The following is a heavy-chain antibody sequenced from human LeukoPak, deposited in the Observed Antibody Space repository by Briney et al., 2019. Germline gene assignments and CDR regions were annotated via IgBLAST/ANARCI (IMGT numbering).Heavy chain of an antibody. CDR3: AKGGKWDVTPFDY. CDR1: GFTFTSYS. D-gene: IGHD1-26*01. CDR2: ISGGGGST. Sequence: GGSLRLSCAASGFTFTSYSMNWVRQAPGKGLEWVSTISGGGGSTNYADSVKGRFTISRDNSKNTLYLQVNSLRAEDTAVYYCAKGGKWDVTPFDYWGQGTLVTVSS. V-gene: IGHV3-23*01. J-gene: IGHJ4*02.